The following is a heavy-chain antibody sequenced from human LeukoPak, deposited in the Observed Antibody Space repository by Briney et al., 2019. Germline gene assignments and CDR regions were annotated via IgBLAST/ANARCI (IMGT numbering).Heavy chain of an antibody. Sequence: GASVKVSCKASGYTFTSYGISWVRQAPGQGLEWMGWINPNSGDTNYAQKFQGRVTITRDTSISTTYMELSRLRSDDTAVYYCSRAGDGYINAYWGQGTLVTVSS. J-gene: IGHJ4*02. V-gene: IGHV1-2*02. CDR1: GYTFTSYG. CDR3: SRAGDGYINAY. CDR2: INPNSGDT. D-gene: IGHD5-24*01.